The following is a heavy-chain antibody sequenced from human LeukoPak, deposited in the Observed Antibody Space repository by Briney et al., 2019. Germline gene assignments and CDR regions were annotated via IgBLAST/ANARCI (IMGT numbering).Heavy chain of an antibody. V-gene: IGHV5-51*01. Sequence: GESLKISCKGSGYSFTNYWIAWVRQMPGKGLEWMGSIYPGDSDTRYSPPFQGQVTISADKSISTAYLQWSSLKASDTAMYYCARHEYSGSYFNWFDPWGQGTLVTVSS. CDR3: ARHEYSGSYFNWFDP. CDR2: IYPGDSDT. J-gene: IGHJ5*02. CDR1: GYSFTNYW. D-gene: IGHD1-26*01.